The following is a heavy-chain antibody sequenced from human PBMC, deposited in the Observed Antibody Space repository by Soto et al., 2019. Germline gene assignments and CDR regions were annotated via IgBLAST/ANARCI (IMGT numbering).Heavy chain of an antibody. CDR1: GYTFTSYD. CDR2: MNPNSGNT. CDR3: ARVFTWGDYAGSYYYYYMDV. V-gene: IGHV1-8*01. D-gene: IGHD4-17*01. Sequence: ASVKVSCKASGYTFTSYDINWVRQATGQGLEWMGWMNPNSGNTGYAQKFQGRVTMTRNTSISTAYMELSSLRSEDTAVYYCARVFTWGDYAGSYYYYYMDVWGKGTTVTVSS. J-gene: IGHJ6*03.